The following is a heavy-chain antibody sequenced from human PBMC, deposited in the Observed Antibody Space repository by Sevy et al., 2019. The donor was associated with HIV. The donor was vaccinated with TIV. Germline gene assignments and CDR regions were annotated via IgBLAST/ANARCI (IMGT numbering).Heavy chain of an antibody. V-gene: IGHV3-9*01. J-gene: IGHJ4*02. CDR1: GFTFDDYA. CDR3: AKDRSIAANFFDY. Sequence: GGSLRLSCAASGFTFDDYAMHCVRQAPGKGLEWVSSITWNSGRIDYAGSVKGRFTISRDNAKNSLYLQMNSLRAEDTALYYCAKDRSIAANFFDYWGQGTLVTVSS. CDR2: ITWNSGRI. D-gene: IGHD6-6*01.